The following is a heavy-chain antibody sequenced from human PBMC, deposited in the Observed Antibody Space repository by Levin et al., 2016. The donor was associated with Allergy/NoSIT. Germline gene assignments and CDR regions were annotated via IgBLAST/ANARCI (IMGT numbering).Heavy chain of an antibody. CDR2: ISGSGGST. D-gene: IGHD2-2*01. J-gene: IGHJ6*02. Sequence: WIRQPPGKGLEWVSAISGSGGSTYYADSVKGRFTISRDNSKNTLYLQMNSLRAEDTAVYYCASADYYYYGMDVWGQGTTVTVSS. V-gene: IGHV3-23*01. CDR3: ASADYYYYGMDV.